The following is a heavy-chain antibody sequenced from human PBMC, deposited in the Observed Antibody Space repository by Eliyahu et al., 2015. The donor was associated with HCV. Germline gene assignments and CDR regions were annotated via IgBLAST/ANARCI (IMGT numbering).Heavy chain of an antibody. CDR1: GGSITTYY. Sequence: QVQLQESGPGLVKPSETLSLXCXVSGGSITTYYWGXIRQPPGRGLEGIGYIHYSGSTNYNPSLKSRVTMSVDTSKNQFSLNLTSVTAADTAVYYCASGGGGIAVAGTGGWFDPWGQGTLVTVSS. V-gene: IGHV4-59*01. CDR3: ASGGGGIAVAGTGGWFDP. D-gene: IGHD6-19*01. J-gene: IGHJ5*02. CDR2: IHYSGST.